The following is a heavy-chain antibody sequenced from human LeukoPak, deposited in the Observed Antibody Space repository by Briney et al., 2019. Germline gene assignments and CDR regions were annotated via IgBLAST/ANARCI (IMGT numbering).Heavy chain of an antibody. Sequence: PGGSLRLSCAASGFTFGSYGMHWVRQAPGKGLEWVAVIWFDGSKKSYADSVKGRFAISRDNSKNTLYLQMNSLRAEDTAVYYCAKFQSEDGDYALDLWGRGTLVTVSS. J-gene: IGHJ2*01. V-gene: IGHV3-33*06. D-gene: IGHD4-17*01. CDR2: IWFDGSKK. CDR3: AKFQSEDGDYALDL. CDR1: GFTFGSYG.